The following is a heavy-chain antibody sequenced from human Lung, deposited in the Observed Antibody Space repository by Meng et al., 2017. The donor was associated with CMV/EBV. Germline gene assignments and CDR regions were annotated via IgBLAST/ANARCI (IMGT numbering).Heavy chain of an antibody. J-gene: IGHJ4*02. CDR3: ARARFDY. CDR1: GSSISSGYY. CDR2: IYHSGST. V-gene: IGHV4-38-2*02. Sequence: SXTXSLTCTVSGSSISSGYYWGWVRQPPGKGLEWIGSIYHSGSTYYNPSLKSRVTISVDTSKNQFSLKLSSVTAADTAVYYCARARFDYWGQGKLVTVSS.